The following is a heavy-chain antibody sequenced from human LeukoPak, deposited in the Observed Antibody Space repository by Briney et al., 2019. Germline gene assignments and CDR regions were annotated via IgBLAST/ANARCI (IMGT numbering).Heavy chain of an antibody. Sequence: GGSLRLSCAASGFTFSDYYMSWIRQAPGKGLEWVSYISSSSSYTNYADSVKGRFTISRDNAKNSLYLQMNSLRAEDTAVYHCARATGWFGELPTWGQGTLVTVSS. CDR3: ARATGWFGELPT. CDR1: GFTFSDYY. J-gene: IGHJ4*02. CDR2: ISSSSSYT. D-gene: IGHD3-10*01. V-gene: IGHV3-11*06.